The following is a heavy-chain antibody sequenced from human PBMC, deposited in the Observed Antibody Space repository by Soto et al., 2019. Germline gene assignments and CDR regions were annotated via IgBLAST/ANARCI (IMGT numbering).Heavy chain of an antibody. V-gene: IGHV1-18*03. CDR3: ARELDYGDYVGWFDP. CDR1: GFTFTSSA. CDR2: ISAYSGNT. D-gene: IGHD4-17*01. J-gene: IGHJ5*02. Sequence: ASVKVSCKASGFTFTSSAMQWVRQARGQRLEWIGWISAYSGNTNYAQKLQGRVTMTTDTSTSTAYMELRSLRSDDMAVYYCARELDYGDYVGWFDPWGQGTLVTVSS.